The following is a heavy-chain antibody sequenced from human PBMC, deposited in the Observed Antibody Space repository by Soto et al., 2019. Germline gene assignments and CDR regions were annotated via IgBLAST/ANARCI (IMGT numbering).Heavy chain of an antibody. J-gene: IGHJ4*02. Sequence: SETLSLTCSVSGGSINSYWWSWIRQPAGKGLEWIGRVYSSGTTDYNPSLNSRATMSVETSKNQFSLKLTSVTAADTAVYYCARDIGSYAYAEGYWGQGIQVTVSS. CDR3: ARDIGSYAYAEGY. V-gene: IGHV4-4*07. D-gene: IGHD2-2*01. CDR1: GGSINSYW. CDR2: VYSSGTT.